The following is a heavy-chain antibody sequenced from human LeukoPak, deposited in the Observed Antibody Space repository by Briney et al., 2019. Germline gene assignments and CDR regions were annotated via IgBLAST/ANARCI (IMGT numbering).Heavy chain of an antibody. CDR1: GFTFSSYA. V-gene: IGHV3-23*01. Sequence: GGSLRLSCAASGFTFSSYAMSWVRQAPGKGLEWVSAISGSGGSIYYADSVKGRFTISRDNSKNTLYLQMNSLRAEDTAVYYCAKGSGSYKGIDYWGQGILVTVSS. CDR2: ISGSGGSI. J-gene: IGHJ4*02. CDR3: AKGSGSYKGIDY. D-gene: IGHD3-10*01.